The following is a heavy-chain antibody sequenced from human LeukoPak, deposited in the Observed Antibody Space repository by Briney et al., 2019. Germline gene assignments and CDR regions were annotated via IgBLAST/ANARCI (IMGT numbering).Heavy chain of an antibody. J-gene: IGHJ4*02. Sequence: PSETLSLTCTVSGSSISSSSYYWGWIRQPPGKGLEWIGSIYYSGSTYYNPSLKSRVTISVDTSKNQFSLKLSSVTAADTAVYYCAREIVLWFGVLDYWGQGTLVTVSS. CDR1: GSSISSSSYY. CDR2: IYYSGST. V-gene: IGHV4-39*01. D-gene: IGHD3-10*01. CDR3: AREIVLWFGVLDY.